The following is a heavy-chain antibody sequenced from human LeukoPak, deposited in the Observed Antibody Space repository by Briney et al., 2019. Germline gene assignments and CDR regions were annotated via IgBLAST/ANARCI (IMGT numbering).Heavy chain of an antibody. J-gene: IGHJ5*02. Sequence: GASVKVSCMVSGYTFTGYYMHWVLHAPGQGLECMGWINPNSGGTNYAQKFQGRVTMTRDTSISTAYMELSRLRSDDTAVYYCARDPKYWFDPWGQGTLVTVSS. CDR1: GYTFTGYY. CDR2: INPNSGGT. V-gene: IGHV1-2*02. CDR3: ARDPKYWFDP.